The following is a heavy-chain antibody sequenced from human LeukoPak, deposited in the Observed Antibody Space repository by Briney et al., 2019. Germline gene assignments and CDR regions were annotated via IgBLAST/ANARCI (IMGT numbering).Heavy chain of an antibody. CDR2: INPNSGGT. J-gene: IGHJ6*02. D-gene: IGHD6-19*01. CDR3: ARRSSGWFYGMDV. Sequence: GASVKVSCKASGYTFTGYYMHWVRQAPGQGLEWMGWINPNSGGTNHAQKFQGRVTMTRDTSISTAYMELSRLRSDDTAVYYCARRSSGWFYGMDVWGQGTTVTVSS. CDR1: GYTFTGYY. V-gene: IGHV1-2*02.